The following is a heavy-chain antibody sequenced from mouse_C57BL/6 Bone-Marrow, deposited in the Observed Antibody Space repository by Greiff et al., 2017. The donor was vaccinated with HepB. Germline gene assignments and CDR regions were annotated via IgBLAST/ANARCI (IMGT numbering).Heavy chain of an antibody. J-gene: IGHJ2*01. CDR3: ARISLYYFDY. CDR2: ISSGSSTI. Sequence: EVKLMESGGGLVKPGGSLKLSCAASGFTFSDYGMHWVRQAPEKGLEWVAYISSGSSTIYYADTVKGRFTISRDNAKKTLFLQMTSLRSEDTAMYYCARISLYYFDYWGQGTTLTVSS. V-gene: IGHV5-17*01. CDR1: GFTFSDYG.